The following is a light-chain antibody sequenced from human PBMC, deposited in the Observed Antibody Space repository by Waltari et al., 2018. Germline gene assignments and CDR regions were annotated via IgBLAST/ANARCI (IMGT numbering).Light chain of an antibody. CDR1: SSNIGSNI. Sequence: QSVLTQPPSASGTPGQRVTISCSGSSSNIGSNIVNWYQQFPGTAPKLLIYSNNQRPSGVPDRFSGSTSGTSGSLAISGLRSEDEADYFCAAWDDSLNGWVFGGGTKLTVL. J-gene: IGLJ3*02. V-gene: IGLV1-44*01. CDR3: AAWDDSLNGWV. CDR2: SNN.